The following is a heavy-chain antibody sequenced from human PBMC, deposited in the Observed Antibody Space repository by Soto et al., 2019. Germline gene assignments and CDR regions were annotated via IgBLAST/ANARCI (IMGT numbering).Heavy chain of an antibody. CDR2: IKHDTSEA. V-gene: IGHV3-7*03. Sequence: GESLKISCAASGFKFRDYWMSWVRQAPGKGLEWVGNIKHDTSEAHYADSVKGRFTITRDNIKNFLFLQMNGLRSDDTASYYCARDGLLFSGPYRPSRFDYWGLGTLVTVSS. CDR3: ARDGLLFSGPYRPSRFDY. J-gene: IGHJ4*02. D-gene: IGHD3-16*02. CDR1: GFKFRDYW.